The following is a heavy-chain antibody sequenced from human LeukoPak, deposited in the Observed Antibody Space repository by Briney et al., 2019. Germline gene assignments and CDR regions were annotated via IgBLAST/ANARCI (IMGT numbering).Heavy chain of an antibody. CDR1: GFTFSHNG. CDR3: ARGTPSSSGWLYYGMDV. D-gene: IGHD6-19*01. J-gene: IGHJ6*02. Sequence: PGGSLRLSCAASGFTFSHNGMHWVRQAPGKGLDWVAVIWYDGSNKYYADSVKGRFTISRDNSKNTLYLQMNSLRAEDTAVYYCARGTPSSSGWLYYGMDVWGQGTTVTVSS. V-gene: IGHV3-30*19. CDR2: IWYDGSNK.